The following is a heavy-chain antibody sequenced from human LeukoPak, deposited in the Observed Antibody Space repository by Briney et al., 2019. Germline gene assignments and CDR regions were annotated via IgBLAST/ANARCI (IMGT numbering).Heavy chain of an antibody. CDR3: ARDRGLELLVDV. CDR2: INAGNGNT. D-gene: IGHD1-7*01. Sequence: GASVKVSCKASGYTFTSYAMHWVRQAPGQRLEWMGWINAGNGNTKYSQKFQGRVTITRDTSASTAYMELSSLGSEDTAVYYCARDRGLELLVDVWGQGTTVTVSS. J-gene: IGHJ6*02. V-gene: IGHV1-3*01. CDR1: GYTFTSYA.